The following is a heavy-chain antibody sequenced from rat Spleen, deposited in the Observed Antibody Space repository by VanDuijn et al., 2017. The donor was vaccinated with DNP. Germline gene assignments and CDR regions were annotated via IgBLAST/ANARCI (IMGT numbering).Heavy chain of an antibody. V-gene: IGHV4-2*01. Sequence: EVQLVESGGDLVQPGGSLKLSCSASGFTFSDYGMAWVRQAPGKGLEWIGEINKDSSTINYIPSLKDKFTISRDNAQNTLYLQMSKLGSEDTAIYYCTIEGLRASDYWGQGVMVTVSS. J-gene: IGHJ2*01. D-gene: IGHD4-1*01. CDR2: INKDSSTI. CDR1: GFTFSDYG. CDR3: TIEGLRASDY.